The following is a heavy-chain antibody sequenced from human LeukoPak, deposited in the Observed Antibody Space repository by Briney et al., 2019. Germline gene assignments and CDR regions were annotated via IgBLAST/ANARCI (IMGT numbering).Heavy chain of an antibody. CDR3: AKRTEYFSSTRCAFWYFDL. V-gene: IGHV3-23*01. CDR1: GSTVSSYA. D-gene: IGHD2-2*01. J-gene: IGHJ2*01. Sequence: GGSLRLSCAASGSTVSSYAMSWVRQAPGKGLDWVSSISGSGGSTHYADSVKGRFTISRDNAKNTLYLQMDSLRGEDTAVYYCAKRTEYFSSTRCAFWYFDLWGRGTLVTVSS. CDR2: ISGSGGST.